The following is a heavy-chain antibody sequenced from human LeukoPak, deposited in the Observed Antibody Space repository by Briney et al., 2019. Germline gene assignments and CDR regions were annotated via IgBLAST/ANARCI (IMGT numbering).Heavy chain of an antibody. Sequence: PGGSLRLSCAASGFSFSSYAMHWVRQAPGKGLEWVAVIWYDGRNKYYADSVKGRFTISRDNSKNTLYLQMNSLRAEDTAVYYCANSRQVVTAFDYWGQGTLVTVSS. CDR2: IWYDGRNK. J-gene: IGHJ4*02. V-gene: IGHV3-33*06. CDR1: GFSFSSYA. D-gene: IGHD2-21*02. CDR3: ANSRQVVTAFDY.